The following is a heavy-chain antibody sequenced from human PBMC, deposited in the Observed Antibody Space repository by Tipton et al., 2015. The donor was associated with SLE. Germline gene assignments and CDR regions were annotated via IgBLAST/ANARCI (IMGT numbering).Heavy chain of an antibody. J-gene: IGHJ3*02. CDR1: GDSIIIGGYY. CDR2: INHSGST. Sequence: TLSLTCTVSGDSIIIGGYYWSWIRQPPGKGLEWIGEINHSGSTNYNPSLKSRVTISVDTSKNQFSLKLSSVTAADTAVYYCATAGGSGSNDAFDIWGQGTMVTVSS. D-gene: IGHD3-10*01. V-gene: IGHV4-34*01. CDR3: ATAGGSGSNDAFDI.